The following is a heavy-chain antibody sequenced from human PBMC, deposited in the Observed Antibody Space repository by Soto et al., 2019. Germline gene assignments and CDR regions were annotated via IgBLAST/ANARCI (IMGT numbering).Heavy chain of an antibody. J-gene: IGHJ5*02. Sequence: GGSLRLSCAASGFTFSDYYMSWIRQAPGKGLECVSYISSSGTTTYYADSVKGRFTISRDNAKNSLYLQMNSLRAEDTAVYYFARENYDILTGGGDWFDPWGQGTLVTVSS. V-gene: IGHV3-11*01. CDR1: GFTFSDYY. CDR3: ARENYDILTGGGDWFDP. CDR2: ISSSGTTT. D-gene: IGHD3-9*01.